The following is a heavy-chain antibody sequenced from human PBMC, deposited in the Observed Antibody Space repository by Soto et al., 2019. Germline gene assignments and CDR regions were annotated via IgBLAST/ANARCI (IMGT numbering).Heavy chain of an antibody. V-gene: IGHV4-59*01. D-gene: IGHD3-10*01. J-gene: IGHJ6*02. CDR2: IYYSGST. Sequence: SETLSLSSTVSGCSISSSYWSWMRQPPGTGLEWIGYIYYSGSTNYNPSLKSRVTISVDTSKNQFSLKLSSVTAADTAVYYCARGGSSMVRGVIDYYYYGMDVWGQGTTVT. CDR1: GCSISSSY. CDR3: ARGGSSMVRGVIDYYYYGMDV.